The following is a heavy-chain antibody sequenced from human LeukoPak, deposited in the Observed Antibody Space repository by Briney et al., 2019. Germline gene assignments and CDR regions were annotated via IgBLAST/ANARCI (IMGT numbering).Heavy chain of an antibody. D-gene: IGHD6-19*01. Sequence: PSETLSLTCTVSGGSITSYYWSWIRQPPGKGLEWIGSIYYSGSTYYNPSLKNRVTMSVDTSKNQFSLKLSSVTAADTAVYYCARQPPPEYSSGWSPIDYWGQGTLVTVSS. CDR3: ARQPPPEYSSGWSPIDY. CDR2: IYYSGST. J-gene: IGHJ4*02. CDR1: GGSITSYY. V-gene: IGHV4-59*04.